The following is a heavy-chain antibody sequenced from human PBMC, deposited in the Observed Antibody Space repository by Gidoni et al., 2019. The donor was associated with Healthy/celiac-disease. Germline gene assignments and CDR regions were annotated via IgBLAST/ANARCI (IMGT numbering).Heavy chain of an antibody. Sequence: EVQLLESGGGLVQPGGSLRLSCAASGFTFSSYAMSWVRQGPGKGLEWVSAISGSSGSTYYTDSVKGRFTISRDNSKNTLYLQMNSLRAEDTAVYYCANSRNSYTDYWGQGTLVTVSS. V-gene: IGHV3-23*01. CDR2: ISGSSGST. D-gene: IGHD1-26*01. CDR3: ANSRNSYTDY. CDR1: GFTFSSYA. J-gene: IGHJ4*02.